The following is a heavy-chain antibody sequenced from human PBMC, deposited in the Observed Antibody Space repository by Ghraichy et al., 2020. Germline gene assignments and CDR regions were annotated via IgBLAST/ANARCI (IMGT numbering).Heavy chain of an antibody. CDR2: ISGSGGST. V-gene: IGHV3-23*01. CDR1: GFTFSSYA. D-gene: IGHD6-19*01. CDR3: AKDIALYSSGWYGYYYYGMDV. J-gene: IGHJ6*02. Sequence: GGSLRLSCAASGFTFSSYAMSWVRQAPGKGLEWVSAISGSGGSTYYADSVKGRFTISRDNSKNTLYLQMNSLRAEDTAVYYCAKDIALYSSGWYGYYYYGMDVWGQGTTVTVSS.